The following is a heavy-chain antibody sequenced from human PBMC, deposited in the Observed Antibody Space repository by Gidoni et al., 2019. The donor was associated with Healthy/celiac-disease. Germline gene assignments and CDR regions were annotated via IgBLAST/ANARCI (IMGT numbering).Heavy chain of an antibody. Sequence: QVQLQESGPGLVTPSQTLSLPCPVSGGPIRSASYHWSWIRQPAGKGLEWSGRIYPRGSTMSNPSLKSRVTISADTAKNQFSLKRSSVTAADTALYYCARDQGSNWYYSFDYWVQGTLVTVSS. CDR2: IYPRGST. CDR1: GGPIRSASYH. CDR3: ARDQGSNWYYSFDY. D-gene: IGHD6-13*01. J-gene: IGHJ4*02. V-gene: IGHV4-61*02.